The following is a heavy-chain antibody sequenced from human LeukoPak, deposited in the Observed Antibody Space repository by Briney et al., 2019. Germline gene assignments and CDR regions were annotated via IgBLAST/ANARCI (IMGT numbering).Heavy chain of an antibody. CDR1: GGSISSYSYY. CDR3: ARQTRHCSSTSCYVDWFDP. Sequence: SETLSLTCTVSGGSISSYSYYWGWIRQPPGKGLEWIGSIYYSGSTYYNSSLKSRVTISVDTSKNQFSLKLSSVIAADTAVYYCARQTRHCSSTSCYVDWFDPWGQGTLVTVSS. CDR2: IYYSGST. J-gene: IGHJ5*02. D-gene: IGHD2-2*01. V-gene: IGHV4-39*07.